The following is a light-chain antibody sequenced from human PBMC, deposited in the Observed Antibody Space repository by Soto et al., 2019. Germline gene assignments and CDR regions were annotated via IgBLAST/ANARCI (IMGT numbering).Light chain of an antibody. CDR2: EGS. V-gene: IGLV2-23*01. CDR1: SRDVGSYNL. Sequence: QSALTQPASGSGSPGQSITIPCTGTSRDVGSYNLVSWYQQHPGKAPKLMIYEGSKRPSGVSNRFSGSKSGNTASLTISGLQAEDEADYYCCSYAGSSTYVFGTGTKLTVL. CDR3: CSYAGSSTYV. J-gene: IGLJ1*01.